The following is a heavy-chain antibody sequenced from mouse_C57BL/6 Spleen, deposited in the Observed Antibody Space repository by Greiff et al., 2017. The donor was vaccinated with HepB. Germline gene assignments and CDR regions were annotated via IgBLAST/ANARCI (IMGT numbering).Heavy chain of an antibody. V-gene: IGHV1-82*01. CDR3: ARSYYGSSYHYYAMDY. J-gene: IGHJ4*01. Sequence: VQLQQSGPELVKPGASVKISCKASGYAFSSSWMNWVKQRPGKGLEWIGRIYPGDGDTNYNGKFKGKATLTADKSSSTAYMQLSSLTSEDSAVYFCARSYYGSSYHYYAMDYWGQGTSVTVSS. D-gene: IGHD1-1*01. CDR2: IYPGDGDT. CDR1: GYAFSSSW.